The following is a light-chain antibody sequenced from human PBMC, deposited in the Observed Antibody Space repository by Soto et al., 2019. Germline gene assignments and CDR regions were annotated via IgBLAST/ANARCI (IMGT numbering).Light chain of an antibody. CDR3: QQSYSTPPIT. V-gene: IGKV1-39*01. CDR1: QSISSY. J-gene: IGKJ5*01. CDR2: AAS. Sequence: DVQRTQSPSSLSASVGDRVAISCRASQSISSYLNWYQQKPGKAPKLLIYAASSLQSGVPSRFSGSGSGTDFTLTISSLQPEDFATYYCQQSYSTPPITFGQGTRPEIK.